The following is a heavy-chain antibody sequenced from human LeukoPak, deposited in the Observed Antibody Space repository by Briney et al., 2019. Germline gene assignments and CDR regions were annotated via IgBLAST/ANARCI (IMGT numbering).Heavy chain of an antibody. V-gene: IGHV3-15*01. CDR1: GFTFSDAW. CDR3: TTRRQDGW. J-gene: IGHJ4*02. Sequence: PGGSLRLSCVGSGFTFSDAWMSWVRQAPGKGLEWVGRIKSKSDGGTIDYAAPVKGRFTISRDDSGNTLYPQMNSLKTEDTAVYYCTTRRQDGWWGQGTLVTVS. CDR2: IKSKSDGGTI. D-gene: IGHD2-15*01.